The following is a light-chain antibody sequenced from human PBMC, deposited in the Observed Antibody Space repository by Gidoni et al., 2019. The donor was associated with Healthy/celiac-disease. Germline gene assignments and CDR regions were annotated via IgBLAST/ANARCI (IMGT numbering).Light chain of an antibody. Sequence: EIVLTQSPATLSLSPGERATLSCRASKSVSSYLAWYQQKPGQAPRLLIYDASNRATGIPARFSGSGSGTDFTLTISSLEPEYFAVYYCQQRSNWPTFGGXTKVDIK. V-gene: IGKV3-11*01. CDR2: DAS. CDR3: QQRSNWPT. J-gene: IGKJ4*01. CDR1: KSVSSY.